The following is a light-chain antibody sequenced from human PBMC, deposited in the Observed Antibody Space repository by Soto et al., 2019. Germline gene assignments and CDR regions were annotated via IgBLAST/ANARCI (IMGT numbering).Light chain of an antibody. Sequence: EVVLTQSLATLSLSPRERATLSCRASQSIRTSLAWYQQKPGQAPRLLIYEASNRATGIPARFSGSGSGTDFTLTISSLEPEDFAVYYCQHRSGLPALTFGGGANVDIK. J-gene: IGKJ4*01. CDR1: QSIRTS. CDR3: QHRSGLPALT. V-gene: IGKV3-11*01. CDR2: EAS.